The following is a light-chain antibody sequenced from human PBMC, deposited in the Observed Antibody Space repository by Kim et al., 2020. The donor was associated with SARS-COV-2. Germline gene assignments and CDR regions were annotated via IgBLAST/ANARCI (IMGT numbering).Light chain of an antibody. J-gene: IGKJ4*01. V-gene: IGKV4-1*01. CDR1: QSLLYSSINKNY. CDR3: QQYYTSSPLT. Sequence: DIVMTQSPDSLAVSLGERATINCKSSQSLLYSSINKNYLAWYQQKPGQPPKLLIYWASSRESGVPDRFSSSGSGTDFTLTIRSLKAEDVAVYYCQQYYTSSPLTFGGGTKVDIK. CDR2: WAS.